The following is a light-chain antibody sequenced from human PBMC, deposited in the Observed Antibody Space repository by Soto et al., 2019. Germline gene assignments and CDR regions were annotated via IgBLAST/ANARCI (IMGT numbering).Light chain of an antibody. CDR2: GNN. J-gene: IGLJ2*01. CDR3: QSYDSSLSGHVV. Sequence: QSVLTQPPSVSGAPGQRVTISCTGSSSDIGAHYDVHWYQQLPGTAPKVLIYGNNNRPSGVPDRFSGSKSGTSASLAITGLQAEDEADYYCQSYDSSLSGHVVFGGGTQLTVL. CDR1: SSDIGAHYD. V-gene: IGLV1-40*01.